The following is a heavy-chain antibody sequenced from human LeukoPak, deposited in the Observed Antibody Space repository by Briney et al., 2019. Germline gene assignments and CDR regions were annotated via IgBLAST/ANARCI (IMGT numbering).Heavy chain of an antibody. Sequence: RASVKVSCKASGYTFTSYDINWVRQATGQGLEWVGWMNPNSGNTGYAQKFQGRVTVTRNTSISTAYMELSSLTSEDTAVYYCARGALGYCSSTSCFHPAWFDPWGQGTLVTVSS. CDR1: GYTFTSYD. CDR2: MNPNSGNT. D-gene: IGHD2-2*01. CDR3: ARGALGYCSSTSCFHPAWFDP. J-gene: IGHJ5*02. V-gene: IGHV1-8*01.